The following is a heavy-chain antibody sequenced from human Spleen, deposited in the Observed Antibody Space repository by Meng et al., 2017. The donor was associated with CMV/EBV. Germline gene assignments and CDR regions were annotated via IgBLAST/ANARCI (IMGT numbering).Heavy chain of an antibody. D-gene: IGHD6-6*01. CDR2: ISSSSSYI. V-gene: IGHV3-21*01. CDR3: ARDYSGGEYSSSSLGY. J-gene: IGHJ4*02. Sequence: GGSLRLSCAASGFTFSSYSMNWVRQAPGKGLEWVSSISSSSSYIYYADSVKGRFTISRDNAKNSLYLQMNSLRAEDTAVYYCARDYSGGEYSSSSLGYWGQGTLVTVS. CDR1: GFTFSSYS.